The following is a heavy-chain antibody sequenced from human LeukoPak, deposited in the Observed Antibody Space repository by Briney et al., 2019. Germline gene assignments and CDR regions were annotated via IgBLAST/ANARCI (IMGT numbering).Heavy chain of an antibody. D-gene: IGHD3-22*01. CDR3: ARDGPYYYDSSGYSPY. J-gene: IGHJ4*02. Sequence: GGSLRLSCAASGFIFSNAWMNWVRQAPGKGLEWVGRIKSKTDGGTTDYAAPVKGRFTISRDNAKNSLYLQMNSLRAEDTAVYYCARDGPYYYDSSGYSPYWGQGTLVTVSS. V-gene: IGHV3-15*01. CDR1: GFIFSNAW. CDR2: IKSKTDGGTT.